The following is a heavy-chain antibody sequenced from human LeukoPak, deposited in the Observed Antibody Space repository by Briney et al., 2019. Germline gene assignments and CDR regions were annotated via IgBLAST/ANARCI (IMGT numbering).Heavy chain of an antibody. D-gene: IGHD1-7*01. CDR2: IIPIFGTA. CDR1: GGTFSSYV. Sequence: SVKVSCKAPGGTFSSYVISRVRQAPGQGLEWMGGIIPIFGTADYAQKFQGRVTITADESTSTAYMELSSLRSEDTAVYYCARLRGTGTTYYYFDYWGQGTLVTVSS. J-gene: IGHJ4*02. CDR3: ARLRGTGTTYYYFDY. V-gene: IGHV1-69*01.